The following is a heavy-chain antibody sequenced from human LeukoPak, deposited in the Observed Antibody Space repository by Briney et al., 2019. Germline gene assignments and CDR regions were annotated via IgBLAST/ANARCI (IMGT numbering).Heavy chain of an antibody. D-gene: IGHD3-10*01. CDR3: AKDHSITMVRGVIKSAFDY. V-gene: IGHV3-23*01. CDR1: GFTFINYA. CDR2: ISGSGGST. J-gene: IGHJ4*02. Sequence: GGSLRLSCAASGFTFINYAMTWVRQAPGKGLEWVSTISGSGGSTYYADSVKGRFTISRDNSKNTLYLQMNSLRAEDTAVCYCAKDHSITMVRGVIKSAFDYWGQGTLVTVSS.